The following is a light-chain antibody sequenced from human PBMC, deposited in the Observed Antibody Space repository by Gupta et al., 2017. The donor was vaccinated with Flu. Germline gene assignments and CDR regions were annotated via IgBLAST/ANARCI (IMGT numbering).Light chain of an antibody. Sequence: QSVLTQPPSVSGAPGPRVTISCTGSNSNIGKGFYVHWYQQLPGKGPRRLIYGNTYRPSGVPDRFSGSKSGNSAFLAIAGLQAEDEADYYCRAYASTLGGVWLGGGKKLTVL. CDR3: RAYASTLGGVW. CDR2: GNT. J-gene: IGLJ3*02. CDR1: NSNIGKGFY. V-gene: IGLV1-40*01.